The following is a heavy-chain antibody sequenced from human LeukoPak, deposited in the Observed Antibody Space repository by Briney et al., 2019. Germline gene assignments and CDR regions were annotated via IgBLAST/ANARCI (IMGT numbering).Heavy chain of an antibody. Sequence: GGSLRLSCTASGFTFRNYGMHWVRQAPGKGLEWVAVIYYDGNNKYYGDSVKGRFTISRDNSKNTLYLQLNSLRAEDTAVYYCATASGTYTSTYWGQGTPVTVSS. D-gene: IGHD1-26*01. CDR2: IYYDGNNK. CDR3: ATASGTYTSTY. CDR1: GFTFRNYG. V-gene: IGHV3-33*01. J-gene: IGHJ4*02.